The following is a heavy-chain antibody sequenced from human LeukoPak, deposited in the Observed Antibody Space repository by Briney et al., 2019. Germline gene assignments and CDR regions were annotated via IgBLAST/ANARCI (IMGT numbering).Heavy chain of an antibody. D-gene: IGHD3-22*01. Sequence: PGRSLRLSCAASGFTFSSYAMHWVRQAPGKGLEWVAVISYDGSNKYYADSVKGRFTISRDNSKNTLYLQMKSLRAEDTAVYYCARGRIVIAPHDYWGQGTLVTVSS. CDR1: GFTFSSYA. CDR3: ARGRIVIAPHDY. J-gene: IGHJ4*02. V-gene: IGHV3-30-3*01. CDR2: ISYDGSNK.